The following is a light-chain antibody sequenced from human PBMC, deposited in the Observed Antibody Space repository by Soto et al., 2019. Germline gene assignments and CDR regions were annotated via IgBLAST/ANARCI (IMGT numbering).Light chain of an antibody. CDR2: LGS. CDR3: MQALRTYT. J-gene: IGKJ2*01. CDR1: QILLHSNGYNY. V-gene: IGKV2-28*01. Sequence: DIVMTQSPLSLPVTPGEPASISCRSSQILLHSNGYNYLDWYLQKPGQSPQLLIYLGSNRASGVPDRFSGSGSGTDFTLKISRVEAEDVGVYYCMQALRTYTFGQGTKLEIK.